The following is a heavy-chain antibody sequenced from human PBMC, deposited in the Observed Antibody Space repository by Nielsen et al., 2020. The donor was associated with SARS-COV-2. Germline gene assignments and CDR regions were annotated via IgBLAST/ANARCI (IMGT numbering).Heavy chain of an antibody. Sequence: GESLKISCAASGFTFSSYGMHWVRQAPGKGLERVAAISYDGSNKYYADSVKGRFTISRDNGGNTLYLQVNSLRAEDTAVYYCVREGDGYHSYYYGLDVWGRGTTVTVSS. CDR3: VREGDGYHSYYYGLDV. V-gene: IGHV3-30*03. J-gene: IGHJ6*02. CDR1: GFTFSSYG. CDR2: ISYDGSNK. D-gene: IGHD5-24*01.